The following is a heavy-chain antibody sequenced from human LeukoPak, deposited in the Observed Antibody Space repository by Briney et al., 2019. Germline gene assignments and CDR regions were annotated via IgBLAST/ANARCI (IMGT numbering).Heavy chain of an antibody. J-gene: IGHJ4*02. CDR1: GFTFSSYA. D-gene: IGHD6-19*01. Sequence: GGSLRLSCAASGFTFSSYAMSWVRQAPGKGLEWVSAISGSGGSTYYADSVKGRFTISRDNSKNTLYLQMNSLRAEDMALYYCAKDSSLYSSGWSTFDYWGQGAWSPSPQ. CDR2: ISGSGGST. CDR3: AKDSSLYSSGWSTFDY. V-gene: IGHV3-23*01.